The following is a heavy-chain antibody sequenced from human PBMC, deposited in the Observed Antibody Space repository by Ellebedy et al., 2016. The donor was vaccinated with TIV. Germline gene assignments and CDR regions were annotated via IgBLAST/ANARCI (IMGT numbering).Heavy chain of an antibody. V-gene: IGHV1-3*01. CDR1: GYAFTSHI. CDR2: INAGNGNT. Sequence: ASVKVSCXASGYAFTSHIINWGRQAPGQRLEWLGWINAGNGNTKYSQKFQGRVTITRDTSTSTVYMEMSSLRSEDTAVFYCARDPEGAYYYGSGKFDYWGQGTLVTVSS. D-gene: IGHD3-10*01. J-gene: IGHJ4*02. CDR3: ARDPEGAYYYGSGKFDY.